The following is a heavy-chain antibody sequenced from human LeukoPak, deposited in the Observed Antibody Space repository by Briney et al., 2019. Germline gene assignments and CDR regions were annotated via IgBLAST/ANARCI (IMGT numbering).Heavy chain of an antibody. V-gene: IGHV3-66*01. CDR2: IYSGGST. CDR1: GFTVSSNY. J-gene: IGHJ5*02. CDR3: AREYYYGSGSYYNSPWFDP. Sequence: QTGGSLRLSCAASGFTVSSNYMSWVRQAPGKGLEWVSVIYSGGSTYYADSVKGRFTISRDNSKNTLYLQMNSLRAEDTAVYYCAREYYYGSGSYYNSPWFDPWGQGTLVTVSS. D-gene: IGHD3-10*01.